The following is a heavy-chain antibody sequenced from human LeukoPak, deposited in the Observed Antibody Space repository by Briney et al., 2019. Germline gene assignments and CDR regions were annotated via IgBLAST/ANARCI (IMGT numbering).Heavy chain of an antibody. V-gene: IGHV3-74*01. CDR1: GFTFSNYW. CDR3: ARVLRYCSGGNCYSGGLGYMDV. Sequence: GGSLRLSCAASGFTFSNYWMHWVRQAPGKGLVWVSRINSDGSRTTYADSVKGRFTISRDNAKNTLYLQMHSLRAEDTAVYYCARVLRYCSGGNCYSGGLGYMDVWGKGTTVTISS. D-gene: IGHD2-15*01. J-gene: IGHJ6*03. CDR2: INSDGSRT.